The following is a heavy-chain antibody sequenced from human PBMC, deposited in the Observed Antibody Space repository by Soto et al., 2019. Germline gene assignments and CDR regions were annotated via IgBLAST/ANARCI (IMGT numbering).Heavy chain of an antibody. CDR2: IIPIFGTA. V-gene: IGHV1-69*01. Sequence: QVPLVQSGAEVKKPGSSVKVSCKASGGTFSSYAISWVRQAPGQGLEWMGGIIPIFGTANYAQKFQGRVTITADESTSTAYMELSSLRSEDTAVYYCASLYYYDCSGYYSLGYFDYWGQGTLVTVSS. D-gene: IGHD3-22*01. CDR1: GGTFSSYA. CDR3: ASLYYYDCSGYYSLGYFDY. J-gene: IGHJ4*02.